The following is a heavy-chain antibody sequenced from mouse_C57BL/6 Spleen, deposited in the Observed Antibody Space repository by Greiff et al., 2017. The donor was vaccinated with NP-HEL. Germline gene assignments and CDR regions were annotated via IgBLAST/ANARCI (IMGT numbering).Heavy chain of an antibody. D-gene: IGHD2-3*01. Sequence: EVNVVESGGGLVKPGGSLKLSCAASGFTFSSYAMSWVRQTPEKRLEWVATISDGGSYTYYPDNVKGRFTISRDNAKNNLYLQMSHLKSEDTAMYYCARGDDGYYVDYAMDYWGQGTSVTVSS. V-gene: IGHV5-4*03. J-gene: IGHJ4*01. CDR3: ARGDDGYYVDYAMDY. CDR2: ISDGGSYT. CDR1: GFTFSSYA.